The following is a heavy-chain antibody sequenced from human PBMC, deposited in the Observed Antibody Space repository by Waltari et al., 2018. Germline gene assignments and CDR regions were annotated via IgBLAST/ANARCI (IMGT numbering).Heavy chain of an antibody. J-gene: IGHJ2*01. D-gene: IGHD2-15*01. CDR3: ARRRGGGYWYFDL. Sequence: EVQLVESGGDLVQPGGSLRLSCVGSGFTFGTYWMGWVRHSPGKGLEWVANIKQNGRGKSYVDSVKGRFIISRDDAQNSLYLQLNSLRAEDTAVYYCARRRGGGYWYFDLWGRGTLVTVSS. CDR1: GFTFGTYW. CDR2: IKQNGRGK. V-gene: IGHV3-7*01.